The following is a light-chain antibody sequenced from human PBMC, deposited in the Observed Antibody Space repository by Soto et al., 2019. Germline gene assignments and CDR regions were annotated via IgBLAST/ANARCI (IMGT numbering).Light chain of an antibody. CDR3: QQYGSSSWT. J-gene: IGKJ1*01. CDR1: QSVSSSD. Sequence: EVVLAQSPGTLSFSPGERSTLSCRSSQSVSSSDLAWYQQKPGQAPRLLMYDASSRATGIPDRFSGSGSGTDFTLTISRLDPEDFAVYYCQQYGSSSWTFGQGTKV. CDR2: DAS. V-gene: IGKV3-20*01.